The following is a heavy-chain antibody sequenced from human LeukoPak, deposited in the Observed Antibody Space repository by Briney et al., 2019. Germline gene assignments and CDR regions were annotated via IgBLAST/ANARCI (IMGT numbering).Heavy chain of an antibody. J-gene: IGHJ6*03. CDR3: AKAGIAARNYYYYYMDV. CDR2: ISGSGGST. D-gene: IGHD6-6*01. V-gene: IGHV3-23*01. CDR1: GFTFSSYA. Sequence: GGSLRLSCSASGFTFSSYAMSWVRQAPGKGLEWVSAISGSGGSTYYADSVKGRFTISRDNSKNTLYLQMNSLRAEDTAVYYCAKAGIAARNYYYYYMDVWGKGTTVTVSS.